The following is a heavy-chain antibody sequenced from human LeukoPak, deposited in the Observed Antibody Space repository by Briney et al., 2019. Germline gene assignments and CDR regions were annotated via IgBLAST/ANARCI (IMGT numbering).Heavy chain of an antibody. D-gene: IGHD6-6*01. J-gene: IGHJ6*03. CDR2: IIPIFGTA. CDR3: ARSSYSSSSGGYYYYYMDV. CDR1: GGTFSSYA. Sequence: SVKVSCKASGGTFSSYAISWVRQAPGQGLEWMGRIIPIFGTANYAQKFQGRVTITTDESTSTAYMELSSLRSEDTAVYYCARSSYSSSSGGYYYYYMDVWGKGTTVTVSS. V-gene: IGHV1-69*05.